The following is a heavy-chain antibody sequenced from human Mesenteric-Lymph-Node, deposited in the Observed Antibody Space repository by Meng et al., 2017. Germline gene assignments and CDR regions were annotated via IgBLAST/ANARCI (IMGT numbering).Heavy chain of an antibody. D-gene: IGHD3-10*01. Sequence: ESLKISCAVYGGSFSGYYWSWIRQPPGKGLEWIGEINHSGSTNYNPSLKSRVTISVDTSKNQFSLKLSSVTAADTAVYYCARRRAYYYGSGSNLYYYYGMDVWGQGTTVTVSS. J-gene: IGHJ6*02. V-gene: IGHV4-34*01. CDR3: ARRRAYYYGSGSNLYYYYGMDV. CDR1: GGSFSGYY. CDR2: INHSGST.